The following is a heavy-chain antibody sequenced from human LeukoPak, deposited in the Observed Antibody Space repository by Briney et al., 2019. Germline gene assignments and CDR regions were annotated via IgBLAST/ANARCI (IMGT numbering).Heavy chain of an antibody. CDR2: ISTMSNYI. Sequence: PGGSLRLSCAASGFDFSTYAINWVRQAPGKGLEWVSSISTMSNYIFYGDSVKGRFTISRDNAKNSVYLQMNSLRPEDTAVYYCARGTDIAVADRGAFDIWGQGTMVTVSS. D-gene: IGHD6-19*01. V-gene: IGHV3-21*01. J-gene: IGHJ3*02. CDR3: ARGTDIAVADRGAFDI. CDR1: GFDFSTYA.